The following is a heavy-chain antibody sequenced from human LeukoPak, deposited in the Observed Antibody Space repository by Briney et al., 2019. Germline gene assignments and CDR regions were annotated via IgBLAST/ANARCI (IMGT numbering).Heavy chain of an antibody. CDR3: ARGARPPYYFDY. CDR2: IYYSGGT. Sequence: PSETLSLTCTVSGYSISTTGYYWGWIRQPPGKGLEWIASIYYSGGTYYNPSLKSRVTISLDTSKNQFSLRLSSVTAADTAVYYCARGARPPYYFDYWGQGTLVTVSS. D-gene: IGHD6-25*01. V-gene: IGHV4-39*07. CDR1: GYSISTTGYY. J-gene: IGHJ4*02.